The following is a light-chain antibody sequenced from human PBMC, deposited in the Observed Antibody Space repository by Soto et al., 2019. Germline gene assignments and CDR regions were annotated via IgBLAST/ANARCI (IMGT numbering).Light chain of an antibody. CDR1: SSNIANNY. J-gene: IGLJ2*01. CDR2: DNN. Sequence: QSVLTQPPSVSAAPGQKVTISCSGSSSNIANNYVSSYQQLPGTAPKLLIYDNNKRPSGIPDRFSGSKSGTSATLVITGLQTGDEAEYYCGTWDRSLSAVVFGGGTKLTVL. CDR3: GTWDRSLSAVV. V-gene: IGLV1-51*01.